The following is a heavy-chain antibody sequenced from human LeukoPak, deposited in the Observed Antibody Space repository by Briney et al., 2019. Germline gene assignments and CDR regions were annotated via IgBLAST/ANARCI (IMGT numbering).Heavy chain of an antibody. CDR2: IYYSGST. D-gene: IGHD5-18*01. J-gene: IGHJ4*02. CDR1: GGSISGYY. CDR3: ARVQIAYSYGLFDY. Sequence: SETLSLTCTVSGGSISGYYWGWIRQPPGKGLEWIGYIYYSGSTNYNPSLKSRVTISLHTSKNQFSLKLSSVTAADTAVYYCARVQIAYSYGLFDYWGQGTLVTVSS. V-gene: IGHV4-59*01.